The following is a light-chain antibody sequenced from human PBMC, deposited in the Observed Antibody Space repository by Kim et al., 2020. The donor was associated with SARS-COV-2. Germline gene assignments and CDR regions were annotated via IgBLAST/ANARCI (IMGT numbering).Light chain of an antibody. V-gene: IGLV2-14*03. J-gene: IGLJ1*01. CDR2: DVT. Sequence: SITSACTGPTSCVGDYNYVTWYKQHPGNAPQLMIFDVTQRPAGVSTRFSGSTSGNTASLTTSGLQDEDEADYFCSSYTSSSTSYVFGTGTKVTVL. CDR1: TSCVGDYNY. CDR3: SSYTSSSTSYV.